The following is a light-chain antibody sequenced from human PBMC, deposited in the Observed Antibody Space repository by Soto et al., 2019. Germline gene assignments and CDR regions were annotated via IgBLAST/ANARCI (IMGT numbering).Light chain of an antibody. J-gene: IGKJ1*01. CDR2: GAS. V-gene: IGKV3-15*01. Sequence: EIVMTQSPATLSVSPGERATLSCRAGQSISNNLAWYQQKPGQAPRLLIYGASTRATGIPARFTGSGSGTEFTLTISSLQSEDFAVYYCQQYXNWPRTFGQGTKVEIK. CDR1: QSISNN. CDR3: QQYXNWPRT.